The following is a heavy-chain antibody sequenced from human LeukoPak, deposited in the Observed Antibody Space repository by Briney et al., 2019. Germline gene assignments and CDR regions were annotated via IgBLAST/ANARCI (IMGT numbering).Heavy chain of an antibody. CDR3: AREAGDSSGWYNWFDP. J-gene: IGHJ5*02. CDR1: GFPFSSYW. D-gene: IGHD6-19*01. Sequence: GSLILSCAASGFPFSSYWMSWVRQDPWRGRWWVANIKQDGSEKNYVDSVKGRFTISRDNAKNSLYLQMNSLRAEDTAVYYCAREAGDSSGWYNWFDPWGQGTLVTVSS. CDR2: IKQDGSEK. V-gene: IGHV3-7*01.